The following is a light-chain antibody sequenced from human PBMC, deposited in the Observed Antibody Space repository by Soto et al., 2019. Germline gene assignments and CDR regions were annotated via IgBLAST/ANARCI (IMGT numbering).Light chain of an antibody. CDR3: QPYNSYSRT. CDR1: ESISHW. J-gene: IGKJ1*01. V-gene: IGKV1-5*03. Sequence: DIQMTQSPSSLSASVGDRVTITCRASESISHWLAWYQQKPGKAPKLLIFKASTLETGVPSRFSGSGSETEFTLTISSLQPDDSATYYCQPYNSYSRTFGQGTKVDIK. CDR2: KAS.